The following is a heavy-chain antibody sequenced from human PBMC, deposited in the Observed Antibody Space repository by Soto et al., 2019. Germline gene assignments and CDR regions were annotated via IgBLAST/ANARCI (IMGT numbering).Heavy chain of an antibody. J-gene: IGHJ4*02. CDR1: GGSISSGGYY. Sequence: SETLSLTCTVSGGSISSGGYYWSWIRQHPGKGLEWIGYIYYSGSTYYNPSLKSRVTISVDTSKNQFSLKLSSVTAADTAVYYCARERPRRYCSGGSCYNRLGAFDYWGQGTLVTVSS. CDR2: IYYSGST. D-gene: IGHD2-15*01. V-gene: IGHV4-31*03. CDR3: ARERPRRYCSGGSCYNRLGAFDY.